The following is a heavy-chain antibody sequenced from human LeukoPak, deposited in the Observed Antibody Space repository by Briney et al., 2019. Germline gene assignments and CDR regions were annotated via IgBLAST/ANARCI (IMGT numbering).Heavy chain of an antibody. J-gene: IGHJ4*02. CDR3: ARERAMVRGYFDY. D-gene: IGHD3-10*01. Sequence: SETLSLTCTVSGGSISSSSYYWGWIRQPPGKGLEWIGSIYYSGSTYYNPSLKSRVTISVDTSKNQFSLKLSSVTAADTAVYYCARERAMVRGYFDYWGQGTLVTVSS. CDR2: IYYSGST. CDR1: GGSISSSSYY. V-gene: IGHV4-39*02.